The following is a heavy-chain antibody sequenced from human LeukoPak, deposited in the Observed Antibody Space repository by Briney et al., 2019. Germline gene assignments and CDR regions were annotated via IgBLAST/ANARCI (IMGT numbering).Heavy chain of an antibody. J-gene: IGHJ5*02. V-gene: IGHV4-39*01. D-gene: IGHD1-26*01. CDR2: IYYSGST. CDR1: GGSISSSSYY. Sequence: SETLSLTCTVSGGSISSSSYYWGWIRQPPGKGLEWIGSIYYSGSTYYNPSLKSRVTISVDTSKNQFSLKLSSVTAADTAVYYCARPIVGATTWFDPWGQGTLVTVSS. CDR3: ARPIVGATTWFDP.